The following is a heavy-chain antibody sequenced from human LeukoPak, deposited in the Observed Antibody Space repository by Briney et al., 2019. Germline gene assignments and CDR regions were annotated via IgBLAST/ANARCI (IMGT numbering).Heavy chain of an antibody. CDR3: AHRKNYYDSSVFDN. CDR2: IYWDDDR. Sequence: SGPTLVNPTQTLTLTCTFSGFSLNTRGVGVGWIRQPPGRALEWLALIYWDDDRRYSPSLNSRLTITKDTSKNQVVLTMTNMDPVDTATYFCAHRKNYYDSSVFDNWGQGTLVTVSP. D-gene: IGHD3-22*01. V-gene: IGHV2-5*02. J-gene: IGHJ4*02. CDR1: GFSLNTRGVG.